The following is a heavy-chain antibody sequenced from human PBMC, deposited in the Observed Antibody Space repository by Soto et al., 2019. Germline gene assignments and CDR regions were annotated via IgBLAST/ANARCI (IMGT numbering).Heavy chain of an antibody. CDR1: GDTITNYR. D-gene: IGHD3-3*01. CDR3: AARSGYYTSYYYMDV. Sequence: SVKASCEASGDTITNYRISWVRQTREQRLEWIGWIVVGSGNTNYARELHGRVTITRDMSTSAAYMELSSLRSEDTAIYYCAARSGYYTSYYYMDVWGEGTTVTVSS. CDR2: IVVGSGNT. V-gene: IGHV1-58*02. J-gene: IGHJ6*03.